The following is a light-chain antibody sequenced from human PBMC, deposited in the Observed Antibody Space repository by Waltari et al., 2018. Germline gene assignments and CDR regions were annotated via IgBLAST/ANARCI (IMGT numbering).Light chain of an antibody. J-gene: IGKJ4*01. CDR2: DAS. CDR3: QQYATSPLT. CDR1: QSVASSY. V-gene: IGKV3-20*01. Sequence: EIVLTQSPGTLSLSPGERATLSCRASQSVASSYLAWYQQKPGQALRLLIYDASSRATGIPDRFSGSGSRTDFTLTISRLEPEDFAVYYCQQYATSPLTFGGGTKVEIK.